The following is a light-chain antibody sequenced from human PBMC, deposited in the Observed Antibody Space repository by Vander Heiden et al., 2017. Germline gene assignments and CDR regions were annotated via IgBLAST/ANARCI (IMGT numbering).Light chain of an antibody. V-gene: IGLV3-19*01. J-gene: IGLJ3*02. CDR1: SLRSNY. CDR3: YSRDSSGNQLL. CDR2: DRS. Sequence: SSELTQHPALSVSLGQTVRITCQGDSLRSNYASWYQHKPGQAPVLVIFDRSNRPSGIPDRFSGSSSGNTASLTITGAQAEDEADYYCYSRDSSGNQLLFGGGTKLTVL.